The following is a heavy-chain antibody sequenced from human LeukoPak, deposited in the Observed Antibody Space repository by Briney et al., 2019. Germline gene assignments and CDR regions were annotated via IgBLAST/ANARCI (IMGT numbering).Heavy chain of an antibody. CDR2: ISASGGRT. J-gene: IGHJ5*02. Sequence: GGSLRLSCAASGFTFTNYAMSWVRQAPGKGLEWVSAISASGGRTYSADSVKGRCTISRDNSKNTLYLQMNSLNTEDTALYYCVWVRGYNYALDPWSQGTLVTVSS. D-gene: IGHD5-18*01. CDR3: VWVRGYNYALDP. CDR1: GFTFTNYA. V-gene: IGHV3-23*01.